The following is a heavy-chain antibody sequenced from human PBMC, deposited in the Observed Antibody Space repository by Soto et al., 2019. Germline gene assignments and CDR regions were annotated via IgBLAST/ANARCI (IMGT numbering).Heavy chain of an antibody. Sequence: GGSLRLSCAASGFTFSSYSMNWVRQAPGKGLEWVSSISSSSSYIYYADSVKGRFTISRDNAKNSLYLQMNSLRAEDTAVYYCARASSGTDRHFDYWGQGTLVTV. CDR1: GFTFSSYS. CDR3: ARASSGTDRHFDY. D-gene: IGHD1-26*01. V-gene: IGHV3-21*01. CDR2: ISSSSSYI. J-gene: IGHJ4*02.